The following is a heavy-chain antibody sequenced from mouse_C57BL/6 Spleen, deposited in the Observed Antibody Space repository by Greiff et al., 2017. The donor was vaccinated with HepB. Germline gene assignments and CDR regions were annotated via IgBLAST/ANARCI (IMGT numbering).Heavy chain of an antibody. Sequence: VQLKQSVAALVRPGASVKLSCTASGFNITHTYMHWVKQRPEQGLEWIGRIDPANGNTKYPPKFQGKATITADTASNTAYRQLSSLTSEDTAIYYCARDGRSYGWFAYWGQGTLVTVSA. CDR2: IDPANGNT. J-gene: IGHJ3*01. CDR1: GFNITHTY. V-gene: IGHV14-3*01. CDR3: ARDGRSYGWFAY. D-gene: IGHD1-1*01.